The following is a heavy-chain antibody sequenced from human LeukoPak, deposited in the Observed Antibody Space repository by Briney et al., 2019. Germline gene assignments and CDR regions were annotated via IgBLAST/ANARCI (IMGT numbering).Heavy chain of an antibody. J-gene: IGHJ4*02. CDR1: GFSLTSSGVG. V-gene: IGHV2-5*02. CDR3: AHSRYYYHSSGYDYEY. D-gene: IGHD3-22*01. Sequence: ESRPTPINPTQTLTLTCTFSGFSLTSSGVGVGWIRQPPGKALEWLAVIYWDDDKRYSPSLKSRLTIAKDTSKNQVVLTMTNMDPVDTATYYCAHSRYYYHSSGYDYEYWGQGNLVTVSS. CDR2: IYWDDDK.